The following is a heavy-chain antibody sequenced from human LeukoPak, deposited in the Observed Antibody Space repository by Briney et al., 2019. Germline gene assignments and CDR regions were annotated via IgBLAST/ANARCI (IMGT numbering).Heavy chain of an antibody. CDR1: GFTVSRSF. CDR3: ARGDTLSDLNAFDL. J-gene: IGHJ3*01. V-gene: IGHV3-48*02. CDR2: ITVSSST. Sequence: GGSLRLSCAASGFTVSRSFMNWVRQAPGKGLEWLSYITVSSSTYYADSVQGRFTISRDNAKNSLYLQMNSLRDEDTAVYYCARGDTLSDLNAFDLWGQGTMVTVSS.